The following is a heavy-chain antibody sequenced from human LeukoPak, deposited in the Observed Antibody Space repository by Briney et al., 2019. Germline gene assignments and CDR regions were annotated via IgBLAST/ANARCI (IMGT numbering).Heavy chain of an antibody. J-gene: IGHJ4*02. CDR1: GFTFSSYA. D-gene: IGHD6-19*01. Sequence: GGSLRLSCAASGFTFSSYAMSWVRHAPGKGLEWVSAISGSGGSTYYADSVKGRFTISRDNSKNTLYLQMNSLKTEDTAVYYCTTDRDSSGWFAVDYWGQGTLVTVSS. CDR2: ISGSGGST. V-gene: IGHV3-23*01. CDR3: TTDRDSSGWFAVDY.